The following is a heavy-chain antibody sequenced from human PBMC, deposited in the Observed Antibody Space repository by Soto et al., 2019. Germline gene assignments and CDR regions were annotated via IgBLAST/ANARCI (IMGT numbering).Heavy chain of an antibody. CDR3: ARESEDLTSNFDY. J-gene: IGHJ4*02. CDR1: GFTLTGYI. CDR2: ISSTTNYI. V-gene: IGHV3-21*06. Sequence: GGSLRLSCAASGFTLTGYIMNWVRQAPGKGLEWVSSISSTTNYIYYGDSMKGRFTISRDNAKNSLYLEMNSLRAEDTAVYYCARESEDLTSNFDYWGQGTLVTVSS.